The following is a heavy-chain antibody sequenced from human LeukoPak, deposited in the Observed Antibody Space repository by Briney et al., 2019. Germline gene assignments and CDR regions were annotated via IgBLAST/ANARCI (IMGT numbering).Heavy chain of an antibody. D-gene: IGHD6-13*01. J-gene: IGHJ4*02. CDR2: ISGSGGST. CDR1: GSTFSSYA. Sequence: GGSLRLSCAASGSTFSSYAMSWVRQAPGKGLEWVSAISGSGGSTYYADSVKGRFTISRDNSKNTLYLQMNSLRAEDTAVYYCAKAGGVYSSSWYSDFWGQGTLVTVSS. V-gene: IGHV3-23*01. CDR3: AKAGGVYSSSWYSDF.